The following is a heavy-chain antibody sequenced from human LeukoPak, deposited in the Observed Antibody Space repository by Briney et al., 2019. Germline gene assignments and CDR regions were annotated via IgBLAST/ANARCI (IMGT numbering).Heavy chain of an antibody. CDR3: ARDRDSVGAPNFGAFDC. J-gene: IGHJ4*02. CDR1: GGTFSTYA. CDR2: IIPILGRA. V-gene: IGHV1-69*04. D-gene: IGHD1-26*01. Sequence: SVKVSCKTSGGTFSTYAFSWVRQAPGQGLEWMGRIIPILGRANYAQKFQGRVTITADKSTSTAYMELSSLRSEDTAVYYCARDRDSVGAPNFGAFDCWGQGTLVTVSS.